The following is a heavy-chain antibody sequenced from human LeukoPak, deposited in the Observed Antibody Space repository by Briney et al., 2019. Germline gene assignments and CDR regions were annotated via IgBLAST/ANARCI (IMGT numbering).Heavy chain of an antibody. CDR3: ARAYYDILTGYYGPFDY. Sequence: ASVKVSCKASGYTFTSYDINWVRQATGQGLEWMGWMNPNSGNTGYAQKFQGRVTITRNTSISTAYMELSSLRSEDTAVYYCARAYYDILTGYYGPFDYWGRGTLVTVSS. D-gene: IGHD3-9*01. CDR2: MNPNSGNT. J-gene: IGHJ4*02. CDR1: GYTFTSYD. V-gene: IGHV1-8*03.